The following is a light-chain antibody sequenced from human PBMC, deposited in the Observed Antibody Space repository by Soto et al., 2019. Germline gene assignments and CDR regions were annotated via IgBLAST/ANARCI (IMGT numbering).Light chain of an antibody. CDR2: AAS. CDR3: QQYDSYPIT. CDR1: QDISNY. J-gene: IGKJ5*01. V-gene: IGKV1-16*02. Sequence: DIQKTQSPSSLSASVGDRVTITCRASQDISNYLAWFQQKPGKAPKSLIYAASNLESGVPPKFSGSASGTDFTLTISSLQPEDFATYYCQQYDSYPITFGQGTRLEIK.